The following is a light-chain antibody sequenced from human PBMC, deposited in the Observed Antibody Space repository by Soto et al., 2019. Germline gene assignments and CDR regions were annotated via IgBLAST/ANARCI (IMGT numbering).Light chain of an antibody. V-gene: IGLV2-14*01. CDR3: SSYTSSSSYV. Sequence: QSALTQPRSVSGSPGQSVTISCTGTNNDIGGFNYVSWYHQHSDKAPKLMIYEVRNRPSGVSNRFSGSKSGNTASLTISGLQAEDEGDYYCSSYTSSSSYVFGTGTKLTVL. J-gene: IGLJ1*01. CDR2: EVR. CDR1: NNDIGGFNY.